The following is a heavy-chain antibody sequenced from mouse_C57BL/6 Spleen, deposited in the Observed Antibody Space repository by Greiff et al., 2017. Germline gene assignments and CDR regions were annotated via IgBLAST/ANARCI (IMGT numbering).Heavy chain of an antibody. CDR3: AITFPFYWYGDV. CDR1: GYTFTSYW. CDR2: IHPSDSDT. J-gene: IGHJ1*03. Sequence: VQLQQPGAELVKPGASVQVSCKASGYTFTSYWMHWVKQRPGQGLEWIGSIHPSDSDTNYNQKFKGKATLTVDKSSSTAYMQLSSLTSEASAVYYSAITFPFYWYGDVWGTGTTVTVSS. V-gene: IGHV1-74*01.